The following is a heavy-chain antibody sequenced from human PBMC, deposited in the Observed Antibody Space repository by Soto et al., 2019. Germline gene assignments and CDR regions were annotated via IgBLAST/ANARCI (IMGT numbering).Heavy chain of an antibody. Sequence: QLQLQESGPGLVKPSETLSLTCTVSGGSISSSSYYWGWIRQPPGKGLEWIGSIYYSGSTYYNPSHKSRVTISVDTSKNQFSLKLSSVTAADTAVYYCARRGSSSWYGYWGKGTLVTVSS. D-gene: IGHD6-13*01. CDR2: IYYSGST. V-gene: IGHV4-39*01. CDR1: GGSISSSSYY. CDR3: ARRGSSSWYGY. J-gene: IGHJ4*02.